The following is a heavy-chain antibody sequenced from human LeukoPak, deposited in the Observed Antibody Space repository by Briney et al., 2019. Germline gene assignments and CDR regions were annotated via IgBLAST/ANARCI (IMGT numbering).Heavy chain of an antibody. V-gene: IGHV4-34*01. J-gene: IGHJ4*02. CDR1: GGSFSGYY. Sequence: PSETLSLTCAVYGGSFSGYYWSWIRQPPGKGLEWIGEINHSGSTNYNPSLKSRVTISVDTSKNQFSLKLSSVTAADTAVYYCARGRVAAAITSSSWYRYWGQGTLVTVSS. CDR2: INHSGST. CDR3: ARGRVAAAITSSSWYRY. D-gene: IGHD6-13*01.